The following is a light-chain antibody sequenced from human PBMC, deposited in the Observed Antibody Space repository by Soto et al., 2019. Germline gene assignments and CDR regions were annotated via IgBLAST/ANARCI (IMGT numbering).Light chain of an antibody. CDR3: QHFNSYPWT. CDR1: QSVSSN. J-gene: IGKJ1*01. V-gene: IGKV3-15*01. CDR2: GAS. Sequence: EIVMTQSPGTLSLSPGERATLSCRASQSVSSNLAWYQQKPGQAPRLLIYGASTRATGIPARFSGSGSGTEFTLTISSLQPDDFATYYCQHFNSYPWTFGQGTKVDIK.